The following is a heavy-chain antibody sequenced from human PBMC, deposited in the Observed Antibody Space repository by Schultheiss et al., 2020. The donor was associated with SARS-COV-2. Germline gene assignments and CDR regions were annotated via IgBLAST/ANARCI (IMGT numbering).Heavy chain of an antibody. D-gene: IGHD6-19*01. Sequence: ASVKVSCKASGYTFTSYDINWVRQATGQGLEWMGWMNPNSGNTGYAQEFQGRVTMTRNTAISTAYMELSSLRSEDTAVYYCARGLRIAVAGVVTCGMDVWGQGTTVTVSS. CDR1: GYTFTSYD. J-gene: IGHJ6*02. CDR2: MNPNSGNT. V-gene: IGHV1-8*01. CDR3: ARGLRIAVAGVVTCGMDV.